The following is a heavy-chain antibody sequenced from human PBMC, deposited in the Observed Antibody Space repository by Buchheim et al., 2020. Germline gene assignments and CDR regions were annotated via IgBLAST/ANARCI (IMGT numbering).Heavy chain of an antibody. CDR3: ARDLSDSCSSTSCYTGGIVEYYYYGMDV. CDR1: GYTFTSYY. Sequence: QVQLVQSGAEVKKPGASVKVSCKASGYTFTSYYMHWVRQAPGQGLEWMGIINPSGGSTSYAQKFQGRVTMTRDTSTSTVYMELSSLRSEDTAVYYCARDLSDSCSSTSCYTGGIVEYYYYGMDVWGQGTT. J-gene: IGHJ6*02. D-gene: IGHD2-2*02. CDR2: INPSGGST. V-gene: IGHV1-46*03.